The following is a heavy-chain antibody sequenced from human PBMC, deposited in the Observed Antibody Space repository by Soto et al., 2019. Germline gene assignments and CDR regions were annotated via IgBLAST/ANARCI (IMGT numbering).Heavy chain of an antibody. D-gene: IGHD6-13*01. J-gene: IGHJ5*02. CDR3: ARDAAAAGNWFDP. CDR1: GFTFSDYY. Sequence: PGGSLRLSCAASGFTFSDYYMSWIRQAPGKGLEWVSHISSSSSYTNCADSVKGRFTISRDNAKNSLYLQMNSLRAEDTAVYYCARDAAAAGNWFDPWGQGTLVTVSS. CDR2: ISSSSSYT. V-gene: IGHV3-11*06.